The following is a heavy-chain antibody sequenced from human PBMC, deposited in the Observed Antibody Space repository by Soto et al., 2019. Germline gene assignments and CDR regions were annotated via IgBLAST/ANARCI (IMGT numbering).Heavy chain of an antibody. Sequence: QVQLVESGGGVVQPGRSLRLSCAASGFTFSSYAMHWVRQAPGKGLEWVAVISYDGSKKYYADSVKGRFTISRDNSQNTGVLQLNSVRAAETAVYYCARARKGEWVVDYFGCWGQGTLVTVSS. D-gene: IGHD6-19*01. CDR1: GFTFSSYA. CDR3: ARARKGEWVVDYFGC. CDR2: ISYDGSKK. J-gene: IGHJ4*02. V-gene: IGHV3-30-3*01.